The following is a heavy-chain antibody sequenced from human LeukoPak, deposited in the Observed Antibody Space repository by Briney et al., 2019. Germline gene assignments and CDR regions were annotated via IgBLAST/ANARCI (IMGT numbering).Heavy chain of an antibody. CDR2: ISRSGGST. D-gene: IGHD3-10*01. CDR1: GFTFSSYA. Sequence: GGSLRLSCAASGFTFSSYAMSWVRQAPGKGLEWVSDISRSGGSTYYADSVKGRFTISRDNSKNTLYLQMNSLRAEDTAVYYCAKGELWFGESYYFDYWGPGTLVTVSS. CDR3: AKGELWFGESYYFDY. J-gene: IGHJ4*02. V-gene: IGHV3-23*01.